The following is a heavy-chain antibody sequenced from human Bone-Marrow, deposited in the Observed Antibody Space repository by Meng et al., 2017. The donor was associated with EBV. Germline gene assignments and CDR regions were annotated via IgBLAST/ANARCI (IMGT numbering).Heavy chain of an antibody. Sequence: QVPLVQSGAEVKKPGSSGKVSCKTSGGSFRSDAISWVRQAPGQGLEWMGGLIPMSDAPHYAQKFQGRVTITADESTSTHYMDLSGLRSEDTAVYYCASESGRGFTPDYWGQGTLVTVSS. V-gene: IGHV1-69*01. J-gene: IGHJ4*02. CDR1: GGSFRSDA. CDR3: ASESGRGFTPDY. CDR2: LIPMSDAP. D-gene: IGHD3-10*01.